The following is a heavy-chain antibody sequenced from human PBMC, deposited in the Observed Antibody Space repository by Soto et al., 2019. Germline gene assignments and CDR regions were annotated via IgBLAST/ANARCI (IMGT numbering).Heavy chain of an antibody. D-gene: IGHD6-19*01. J-gene: IGHJ4*02. V-gene: IGHV4-34*01. Sequence: SETLSLTCAVYGGSFSGYYWSWIRQPPGKGLEWIGEINHSGSTNYNPSLKSRVTISVDTSKNQFSLKLSSVTAADTAVYYCARRALQWLAPYYFDYWGQGTLVTVSS. CDR2: INHSGST. CDR3: ARRALQWLAPYYFDY. CDR1: GGSFSGYY.